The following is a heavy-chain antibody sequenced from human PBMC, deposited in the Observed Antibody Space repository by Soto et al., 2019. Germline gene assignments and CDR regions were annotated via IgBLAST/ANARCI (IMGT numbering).Heavy chain of an antibody. CDR1: GFTFDDYT. CDR2: ISWDGGST. V-gene: IGHV3-43*01. Sequence: GGSLRLSCAASGFTFDDYTMHWVRQAPGKGLEWVSLISWDGGSTYYADSVKGRFTISRDNSKNSLYLQMNSLRTEDTALYYCAKGYYGSGSYYPPYYYGMDVWGQGTTVTVSS. J-gene: IGHJ6*02. CDR3: AKGYYGSGSYYPPYYYGMDV. D-gene: IGHD3-10*01.